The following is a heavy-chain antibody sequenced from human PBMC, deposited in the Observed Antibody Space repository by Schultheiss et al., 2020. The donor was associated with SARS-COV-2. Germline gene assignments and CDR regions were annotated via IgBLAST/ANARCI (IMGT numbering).Heavy chain of an antibody. Sequence: GGSLRLSCKGSGYSFTSYWIGWVRQMPGKGLEWMGIIYPGDSDTRYSPSFQGQVTISADKSISTAYLQWSSLKASDTAMYYCARDMMYTVAGTGRVDYWGQGTLVTVSS. V-gene: IGHV5-51*01. D-gene: IGHD6-19*01. CDR2: IYPGDSDT. CDR1: GYSFTSYW. CDR3: ARDMMYTVAGTGRVDY. J-gene: IGHJ4*02.